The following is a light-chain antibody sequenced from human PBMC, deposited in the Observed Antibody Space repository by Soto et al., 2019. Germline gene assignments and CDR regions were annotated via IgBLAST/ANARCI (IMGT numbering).Light chain of an antibody. J-gene: IGKJ2*01. CDR3: QQYDNLPRDSLYT. CDR2: DAS. Sequence: EIVLTQSPATLSLSPGERATLSCRASQSVSSYLAWYQQKPGQAPRLLIYDASNRATGIPARFSGSGSGTDFTLTISSLEPEDFATYYCQQYDNLPRDSLYTFGQGTKLEIK. CDR1: QSVSSY. V-gene: IGKV3-11*01.